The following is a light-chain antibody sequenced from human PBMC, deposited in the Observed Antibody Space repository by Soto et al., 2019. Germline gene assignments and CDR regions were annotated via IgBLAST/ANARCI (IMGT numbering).Light chain of an antibody. J-gene: IGLJ1*01. Sequence: QSALTQPASVSGSPGQSITISCTGTSSDVGGYKYVSWYQQHPGKAPKLIIYEVSNRPSGVSNRFSGSKSGNTASLTISGLQAEDEADYYCSSYTSSSTQVFGNGTKVTVL. V-gene: IGLV2-14*01. CDR1: SSDVGGYKY. CDR3: SSYTSSSTQV. CDR2: EVS.